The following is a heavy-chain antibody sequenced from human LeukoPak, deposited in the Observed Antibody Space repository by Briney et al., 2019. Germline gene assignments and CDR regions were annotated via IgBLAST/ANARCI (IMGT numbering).Heavy chain of an antibody. Sequence: PSGTLSLTCTVSGGSISSYYWSWIRQPPGKGLEWIGYIYYSGSTNYNPSLKSRVTISVDTSKNQFSLKLSSVTAADTAVYYCATSEVAAAGNFDYWGQGTLVTVSS. D-gene: IGHD6-13*01. J-gene: IGHJ4*02. CDR3: ATSEVAAAGNFDY. V-gene: IGHV4-59*01. CDR1: GGSISSYY. CDR2: IYYSGST.